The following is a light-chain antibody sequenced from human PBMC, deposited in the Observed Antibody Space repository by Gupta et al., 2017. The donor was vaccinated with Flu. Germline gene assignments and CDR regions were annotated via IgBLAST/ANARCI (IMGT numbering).Light chain of an antibody. CDR2: GAS. CDR3: QHYKAYPPT. J-gene: IGKJ4*01. Sequence: GDTVTSTCQARQDIGTWLTWYRLQSGKSPKALIYGASSLVKGVPSRFSGSGAGTEFVLTIKTLQPDDFATYVCQHYKAYPPTFGGGT. CDR1: QDIGTW. V-gene: IGKV1D-16*01.